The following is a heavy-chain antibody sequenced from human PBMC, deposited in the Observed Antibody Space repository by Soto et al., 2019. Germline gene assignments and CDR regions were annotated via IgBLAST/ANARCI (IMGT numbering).Heavy chain of an antibody. CDR3: AKWPPSPKMGVTSH. CDR2: ITVAGGGI. D-gene: IGHD1-26*01. J-gene: IGHJ4*02. V-gene: IGHV3-23*01. Sequence: EVQLLESGGGLAQPGGSLRLSCAASGFAFSSSAMAWIRQTPGKGLQWVSAITVAGGGIYYADCVKGRFTISRDNSKKTLYLQMNSLSAEDTAQYFCAKWPPSPKMGVTSHWGQGTLVTVSS. CDR1: GFAFSSSA.